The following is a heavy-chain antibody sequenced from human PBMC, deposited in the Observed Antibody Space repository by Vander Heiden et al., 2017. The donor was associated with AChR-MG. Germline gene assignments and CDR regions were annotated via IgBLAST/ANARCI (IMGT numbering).Heavy chain of an antibody. J-gene: IGHJ6*03. V-gene: IGHV1-69*01. CDR2: IIPIFGTA. D-gene: IGHD4-4*01. Sequence: QVQLVQSGAEVKKPGSSVKVSCKASGGTFSSYAISWVRQAPGQGLEWMGGIIPIFGTANYAQKFQGRVTITADESTSTAYMELSSLRSEDTAVYYCARGLSDYSKNGGSYYYYYMDVWGKGTTVTVSS. CDR3: ARGLSDYSKNGGSYYYYYMDV. CDR1: GGTFSSYA.